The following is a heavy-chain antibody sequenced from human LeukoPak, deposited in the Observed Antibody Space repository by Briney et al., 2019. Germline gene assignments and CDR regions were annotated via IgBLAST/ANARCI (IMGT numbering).Heavy chain of an antibody. CDR1: GFTFSDYT. J-gene: IGHJ5*02. CDR2: ITANARSK. CDR3: AREGDQTYYYDIARSGS. D-gene: IGHD3-22*01. Sequence: GGSLRLSCAGSGFTFSDYTMHWVRQGPGKGLEDVSAITANARSKYHADSVRGRFTISRDNSKDTLYLQMNSLRAEDTAVYYCAREGDQTYYYDIARSGSWGQGTLVTVSS. V-gene: IGHV3-64*02.